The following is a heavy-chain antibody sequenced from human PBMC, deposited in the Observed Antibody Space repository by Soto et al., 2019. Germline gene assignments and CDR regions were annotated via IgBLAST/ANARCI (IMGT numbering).Heavy chain of an antibody. Sequence: GASVKVSCKASGGTFSSYAISWVRQAPGQGLEWMGWIIAYNGNTNYAQKLQGRVTMTTDKSTSTAYMELRSLRSDDTAVYYCARDGEMAGYWGQGTLVTVSS. CDR2: IIAYNGNT. J-gene: IGHJ4*02. V-gene: IGHV1-18*01. D-gene: IGHD2-21*01. CDR3: ARDGEMAGY. CDR1: GGTFSSYA.